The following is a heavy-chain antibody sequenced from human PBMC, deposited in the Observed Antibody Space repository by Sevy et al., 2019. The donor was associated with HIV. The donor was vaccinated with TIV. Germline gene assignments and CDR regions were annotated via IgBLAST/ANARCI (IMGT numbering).Heavy chain of an antibody. CDR3: ARGRDINVVQGVIEY. J-gene: IGHJ4*02. CDR1: GGSFSGYY. V-gene: IGHV4-34*01. D-gene: IGHD3-10*01. Sequence: SETLSLTCAVSGGSFSGYYWNWIRQPPGKGLEWIGEINHTGNTNYNPSLKSRVTISVDTSKNQFSLKLSSVTAADTAVYYCARGRDINVVQGVIEYWGRGTLVTVSS. CDR2: INHTGNT.